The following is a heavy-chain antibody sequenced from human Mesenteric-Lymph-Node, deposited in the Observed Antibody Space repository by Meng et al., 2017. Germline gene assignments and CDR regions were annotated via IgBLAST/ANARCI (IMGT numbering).Heavy chain of an antibody. CDR2: INHSGST. J-gene: IGHJ4*02. D-gene: IGHD6-19*01. Sequence: SQTLSLTCAVYGGSFSGYNWSWIRQPPGKGLEWIGEINHSGSTNYNPSLKSRVTISVDTSKNQFSLKLSSVTAADTAVYYCARGPRRPYSSGWFNYWGQGTLVTVSS. CDR3: ARGPRRPYSSGWFNY. CDR1: GGSFSGYN. V-gene: IGHV4-34*01.